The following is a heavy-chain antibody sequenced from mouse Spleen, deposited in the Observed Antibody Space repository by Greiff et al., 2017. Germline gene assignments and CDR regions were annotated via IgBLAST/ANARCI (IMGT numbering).Heavy chain of an antibody. V-gene: IGHV5-9-3*01. J-gene: IGHJ2*01. D-gene: IGHD2-10*02. CDR1: GFTFSSYA. CDR3: ARHGLYGNYDY. CDR2: ISSGGSYT. Sequence: EVQLVESGGGLVKPGGSLKLSCAASGFTFSSYAMSWVRQTPEKRLEWVATISSGGSYTYYPDSVKGRFTISRDNAKNTLYLQMSSLRSEDTAMYYCARHGLYGNYDYWGQGTTLTVSS.